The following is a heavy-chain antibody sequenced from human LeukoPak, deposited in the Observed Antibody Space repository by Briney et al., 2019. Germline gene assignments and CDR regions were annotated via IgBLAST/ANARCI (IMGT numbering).Heavy chain of an antibody. CDR2: IYTSGST. D-gene: IGHD6-6*01. CDR3: AGAARPLGWFDP. CDR1: GGSISSYY. J-gene: IGHJ5*02. V-gene: IGHV4-4*09. Sequence: PSETLSLTCTVSGGSISSYYWSWIRQPPGKGLEWIGYIYTSGSTNYNPSLKIRVTISVDTSKNQFSLKLSSVTAADTAVYYCAGAARPLGWFDPWGQGTLVTVSS.